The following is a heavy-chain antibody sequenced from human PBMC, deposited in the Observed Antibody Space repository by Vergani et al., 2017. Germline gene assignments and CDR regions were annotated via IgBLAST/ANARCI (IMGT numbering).Heavy chain of an antibody. CDR2: IYYSGST. CDR3: ARAPTIFGVVIGWFDP. Sequence: QVQLQESGPGLVKPSQTLSLTCTVSGGSISSGDYYWSWIRQPPGKGLECIGYIYYSGSTYYNPSLKSRVTISVDTSKNQCSLKLSSVTAADTAVYYCARAPTIFGVVIGWFDPWGQGTLVTVSS. V-gene: IGHV4-30-4*08. CDR1: GGSISSGDYY. D-gene: IGHD3-3*01. J-gene: IGHJ5*02.